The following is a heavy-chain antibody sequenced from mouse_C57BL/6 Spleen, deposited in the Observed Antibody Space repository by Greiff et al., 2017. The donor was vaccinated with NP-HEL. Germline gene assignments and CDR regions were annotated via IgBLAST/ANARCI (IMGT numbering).Heavy chain of an antibody. CDR2: INPSSGYT. Sequence: QVQLQQSGAELARPGASVKMSCKASGYTFTSYTMHWVKQRPGQGLEWIGYINPSSGYTKYNQKFKDKATLTADKSSSTAYMQLSSLTSEDSAVYYCARMGLREDFDYWGQGTTLTVSS. CDR1: GYTFTSYT. CDR3: ARMGLREDFDY. V-gene: IGHV1-4*01. D-gene: IGHD2-4*01. J-gene: IGHJ2*01.